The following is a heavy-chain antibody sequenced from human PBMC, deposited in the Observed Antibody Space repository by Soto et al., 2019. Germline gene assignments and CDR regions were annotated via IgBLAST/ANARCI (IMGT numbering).Heavy chain of an antibody. CDR1: GFTFSSYG. CDR2: ISYDGSNK. J-gene: IGHJ4*02. V-gene: IGHV3-30*18. Sequence: QVQLVESGGGVVQPGRSLRLSCAASGFTFSSYGMHWVRQAPGKGLEWVAVISYDGSNKYYADSVKGRFTISRDNSKNTLYLQMNSLRAEDTAVYYCAKEVEEGGYFDYWGQGTLVTVSS. CDR3: AKEVEEGGYFDY. D-gene: IGHD2-15*01.